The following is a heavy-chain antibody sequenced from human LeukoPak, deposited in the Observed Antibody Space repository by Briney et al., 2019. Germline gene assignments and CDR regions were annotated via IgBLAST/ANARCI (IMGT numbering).Heavy chain of an antibody. V-gene: IGHV3-21*01. CDR2: ISSDGTYI. J-gene: IGHJ4*02. CDR1: GFTFNYYG. D-gene: IGHD3-3*01. Sequence: GGSLRLSCAVSGFTFNYYGMNWVRQAPGKGLEWVSSISSDGTYIYYADSVKGRFTISRDTAKKSLYLHMNSLSVEDTAVYYCARAPRGYDFWSGYYPDYWGQGTLVTVSS. CDR3: ARAPRGYDFWSGYYPDY.